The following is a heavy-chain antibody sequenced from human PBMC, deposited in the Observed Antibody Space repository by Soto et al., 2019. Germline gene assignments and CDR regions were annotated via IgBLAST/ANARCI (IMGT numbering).Heavy chain of an antibody. CDR2: IWYDGSNK. Sequence: GGSLRHSCAASGFTFSGYGMHWVGQSPGKGLEWVAVIWYDGSNKYYADSVKGRFTISRDNSKNTLYLQMNSLRAEDTAVYYCARDEGYCSGGSCYSIYYYYGMDVWGQGTTVTVSS. V-gene: IGHV3-33*01. D-gene: IGHD2-15*01. CDR1: GFTFSGYG. J-gene: IGHJ6*02. CDR3: ARDEGYCSGGSCYSIYYYYGMDV.